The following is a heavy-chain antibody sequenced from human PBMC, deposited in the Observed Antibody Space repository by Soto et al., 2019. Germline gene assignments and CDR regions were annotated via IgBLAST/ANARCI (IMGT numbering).Heavy chain of an antibody. D-gene: IGHD5-12*01. V-gene: IGHV1-8*01. CDR1: GYTFISYD. J-gene: IGHJ4*02. Sequence: QVQLVQSGAEVKKPGASVKVSCKASGYTFISYDINWVRQATGQGLEWMGWMNPNTGDTGYAQKFQGRVTMTMNTSINTANLELSSTISAEPAVYFCARGDGSIFDYWGQGTLVTVSS. CDR3: ARGDGSIFDY. CDR2: MNPNTGDT.